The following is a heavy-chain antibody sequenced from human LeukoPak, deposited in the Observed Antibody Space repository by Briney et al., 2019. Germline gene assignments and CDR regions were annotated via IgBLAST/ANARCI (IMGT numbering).Heavy chain of an antibody. CDR3: ARNGGVAAATFDY. D-gene: IGHD6-13*01. CDR2: IYSGGST. CDR1: GFTFSNHG. J-gene: IGHJ4*02. Sequence: SGGSLRLSCAASGFTFSNHGIHWVRQAPGKGLEWVSVIYSGGSTYYADSVKGRFTISRDNSKNTLYLQMNSLRAEDTAVYYCARNGGVAAATFDYWGQGTLVTVSS. V-gene: IGHV3-NL1*01.